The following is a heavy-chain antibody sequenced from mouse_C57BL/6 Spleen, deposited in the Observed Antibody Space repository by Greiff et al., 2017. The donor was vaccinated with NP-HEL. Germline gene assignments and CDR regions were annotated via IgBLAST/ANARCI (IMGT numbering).Heavy chain of an antibody. D-gene: IGHD3-2*02. V-gene: IGHV1-7*01. J-gene: IGHJ3*01. CDR1: GYTFTSYW. CDR3: ARSGDSSGTWFAY. Sequence: QVQLQQSGAELAKPGASVKLSCKASGYTFTSYWMHWVKQRPGQGLEWIGYINPSSGYTKYNQKFKDKATLTADKSSSTAYMQLSSLTNGDSAVYYCARSGDSSGTWFAYWGQGTLVTVSA. CDR2: INPSSGYT.